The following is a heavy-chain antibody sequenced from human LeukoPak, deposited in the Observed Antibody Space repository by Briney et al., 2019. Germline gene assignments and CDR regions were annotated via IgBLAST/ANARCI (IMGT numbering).Heavy chain of an antibody. CDR3: ALMKNYYDSSAYSSESDY. D-gene: IGHD3-22*01. CDR1: GFIFSSYA. Sequence: GGSLRLSCAASGFIFSSYAIHWVRQAPGKGLEWVAFIRYDGSNKYYADSVKGRFTISRDNSKHTLYLQMNSLRAEDTAIYYCALMKNYYDSSAYSSESDYWGQGTLVTVSS. V-gene: IGHV3-30*02. CDR2: IRYDGSNK. J-gene: IGHJ4*02.